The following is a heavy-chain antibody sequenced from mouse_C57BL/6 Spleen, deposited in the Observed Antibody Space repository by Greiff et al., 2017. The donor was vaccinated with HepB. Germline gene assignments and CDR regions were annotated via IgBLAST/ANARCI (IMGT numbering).Heavy chain of an antibody. Sequence: VQLKQSGAELVRPGASVTLSCKASGYTFTDYEMHWVKQTPVHGLEWIGAIDPETGGTAYNQKFKGKAILTADKSSSTAYMELRSLTSEDSAVYYCTRSLGPFDYWGQGTTLTVSS. J-gene: IGHJ2*01. CDR2: IDPETGGT. CDR1: GYTFTDYE. CDR3: TRSLGPFDY. D-gene: IGHD4-1*01. V-gene: IGHV1-15*01.